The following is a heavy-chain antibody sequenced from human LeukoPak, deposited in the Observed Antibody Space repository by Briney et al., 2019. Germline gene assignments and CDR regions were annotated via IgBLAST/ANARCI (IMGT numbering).Heavy chain of an antibody. CDR3: ARDADIALNYMDV. J-gene: IGHJ6*03. Sequence: PGGSLRLSCAASGFTFSSYSMNWVRQAPGKGLEWVSSISSSSSYIYYADSVKGRFTISRDNAKNSLYLQMNSLRAEDTAVYYCARDADIALNYMDVWGKGTTVTISS. CDR1: GFTFSSYS. V-gene: IGHV3-21*01. CDR2: ISSSSSYI. D-gene: IGHD2-15*01.